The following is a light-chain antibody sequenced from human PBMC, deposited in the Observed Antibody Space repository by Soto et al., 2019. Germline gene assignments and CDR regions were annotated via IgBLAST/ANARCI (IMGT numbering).Light chain of an antibody. CDR2: GAS. CDR3: QQYGSSPYT. J-gene: IGKJ2*01. CDR1: QSVSSSY. V-gene: IGKV3-20*01. Sequence: EIVLTQSPGTLSLSPGERATLSCRASQSVSSSYLAWYQQKPGQAPRLLIYGASSRATGIPDRFSGSGSGTDFTLTISRLEPEDFAVYYCQQYGSSPYTFGQGTMLEMK.